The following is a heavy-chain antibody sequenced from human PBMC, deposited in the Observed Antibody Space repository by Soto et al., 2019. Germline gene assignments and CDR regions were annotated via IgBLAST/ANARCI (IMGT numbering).Heavy chain of an antibody. Sequence: GGSLRLSCAASGFTFNSYSMNWVRQAPGKGLEWVSSISSSSTFIYDADSVKGRFSISRDNAKNSLFLQMNSLRAEDTAVYFCARGRPTGYSYYGMDVWGQGTTVTVSS. J-gene: IGHJ6*02. D-gene: IGHD1-1*01. V-gene: IGHV3-21*01. CDR1: GFTFNSYS. CDR3: ARGRPTGYSYYGMDV. CDR2: ISSSSTFI.